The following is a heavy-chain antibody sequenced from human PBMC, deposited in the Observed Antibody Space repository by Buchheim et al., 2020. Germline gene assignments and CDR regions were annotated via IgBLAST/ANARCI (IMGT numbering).Heavy chain of an antibody. V-gene: IGHV5-51*01. J-gene: IGHJ4*02. D-gene: IGHD2-15*01. CDR3: ARREYCTGGSCYNFDY. CDR1: GYSFTNYW. CDR2: IYPGNSDT. Sequence: EVQLVQSGAEVKKPGESLKISCKGSGYSFTNYWLGWVRQMPGKGLEWMGSIYPGNSDTRYSPSFQGQVTIPAAKSISTAYLQWSSLKASDTAIYYCARREYCTGGSCYNFDYWGQGTL.